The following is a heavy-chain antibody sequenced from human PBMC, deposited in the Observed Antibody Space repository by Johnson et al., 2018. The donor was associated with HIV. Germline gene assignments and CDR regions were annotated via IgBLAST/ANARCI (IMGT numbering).Heavy chain of an antibody. CDR1: GFTFSSYD. D-gene: IGHD4-17*01. J-gene: IGHJ3*02. CDR2: IQQDGSGQ. CDR3: ARVGNGDYGWSFDI. V-gene: IGHV3-7*01. Sequence: MMLVESGGGLVKPGGSLRLSCAASGFTFSSYDMHWVRQAPGKGLEWVAQIQQDGSGQLYVGSLRGRITISRDNAKNSLSLQMNSLRAEDTAMYYCARVGNGDYGWSFDIWGQGTTVTISS.